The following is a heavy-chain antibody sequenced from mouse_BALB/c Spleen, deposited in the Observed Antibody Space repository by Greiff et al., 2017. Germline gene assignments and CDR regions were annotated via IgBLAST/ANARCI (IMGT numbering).Heavy chain of an antibody. Sequence: QVQLQQPGAELVRPGASVKLSCKASGYTFTSYWINWVKQRPGQGLEWIGNIYPSDSYTNYNQKFKDKATLTVDKSSSTAYMQLSSPTSEDSAVYYCTPTYYGNYVGFADWGQGTLVTVSA. CDR2: IYPSDSYT. CDR3: TPTYYGNYVGFAD. D-gene: IGHD2-10*01. J-gene: IGHJ3*01. CDR1: GYTFTSYW. V-gene: IGHV1-69*02.